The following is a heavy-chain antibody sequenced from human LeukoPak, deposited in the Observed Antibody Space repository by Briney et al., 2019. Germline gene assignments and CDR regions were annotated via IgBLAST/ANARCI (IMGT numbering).Heavy chain of an antibody. CDR2: IIPIFGTA. J-gene: IGHJ5*02. CDR3: AREVTRYCSSTSCFNWFDP. Sequence: SVKVSCKASGGTFSSYAISWVRQAPGQGLEWMEGIIPIFGTANYAQKFQGRVTITADESTSTAYMELSSLRSEDTAVYYCAREVTRYCSSTSCFNWFDPWGQGTLVTVSS. D-gene: IGHD2-2*01. V-gene: IGHV1-69*13. CDR1: GGTFSSYA.